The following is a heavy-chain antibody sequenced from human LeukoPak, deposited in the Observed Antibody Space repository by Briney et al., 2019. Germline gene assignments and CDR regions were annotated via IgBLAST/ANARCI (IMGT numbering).Heavy chain of an antibody. CDR2: INPSGGST. J-gene: IGHJ3*02. V-gene: IGHV1-46*01. CDR3: ARPTSPSYYYDSSGPHDAFDI. CDR1: GYTFTSYY. D-gene: IGHD3-22*01. Sequence: GASVKVSCKASGYTFTSYYMHWVRQAPGQGLEWMGIINPSGGSTSYAQKFQGRVTMTRDTSTSTVYMELSSLRSEDTAVYYCARPTSPSYYYDSSGPHDAFDIWGQGTMVTVSS.